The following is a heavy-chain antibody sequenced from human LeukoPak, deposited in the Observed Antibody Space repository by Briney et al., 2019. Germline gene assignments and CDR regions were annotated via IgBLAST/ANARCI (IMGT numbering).Heavy chain of an antibody. CDR2: IKQDGSEK. J-gene: IGHJ4*02. V-gene: IGHV3-7*03. Sequence: GGSLRLSCAASGFTFSSYWMSWVRQAPGKGLEWVANIKQDGSEKYYVDSVKGRFTISRDNAKNSLYLQMNSLRAEDTAVYYCARGYYDILTGDYYFDYWGQGTLVTVSS. D-gene: IGHD3-9*01. CDR3: ARGYYDILTGDYYFDY. CDR1: GFTFSSYW.